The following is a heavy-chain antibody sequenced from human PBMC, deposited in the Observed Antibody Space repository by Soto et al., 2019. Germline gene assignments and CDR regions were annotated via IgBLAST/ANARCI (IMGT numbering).Heavy chain of an antibody. V-gene: IGHV1-46*03. Sequence: ASVKVSCKASGYTFTSYYMHWVRHAPGQGLEWMGIINPSGGSTSYAQKFQGRVTMTRDTSTSTVYMELSSLRSEDTAVYYCARGPVYDYGDYSYMDVWGKGTTVTVSS. CDR2: INPSGGST. CDR3: ARGPVYDYGDYSYMDV. CDR1: GYTFTSYY. D-gene: IGHD4-17*01. J-gene: IGHJ6*03.